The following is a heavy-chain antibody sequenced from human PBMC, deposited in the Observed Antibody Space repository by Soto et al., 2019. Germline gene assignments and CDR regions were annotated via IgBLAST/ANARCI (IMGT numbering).Heavy chain of an antibody. D-gene: IGHD2-15*01. V-gene: IGHV1-3*01. CDR2: INAGNGNT. CDR1: GYGFTSYA. Sequence: ASVKVSCKASGYGFTSYAMHWVRQAPGQRLEWMGWINAGNGNTKYSQKFQGRVTITRDTSASTAYMELSSLRSEDTAVYYCARDPGYCSGGSCYSVYYYYYMDVWGKGTTVTVSS. CDR3: ARDPGYCSGGSCYSVYYYYYMDV. J-gene: IGHJ6*03.